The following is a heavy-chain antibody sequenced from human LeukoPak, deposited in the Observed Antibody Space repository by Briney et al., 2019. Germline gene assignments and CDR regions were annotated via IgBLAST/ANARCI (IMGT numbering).Heavy chain of an antibody. D-gene: IGHD3-10*01. CDR3: ARDYYGSGSSPSY. J-gene: IGHJ4*02. CDR2: IYHSGST. V-gene: IGHV4-38-2*02. Sequence: SETLSLTCTVSGYSISSGYYWGWIRRPPGKGLEWIGSIYHSGSTYYNPSLKSRVTISVDTSKNQFSLKLSSVTAADTAVYYCARDYYGSGSSPSYWGQGTLVTVSS. CDR1: GYSISSGYY.